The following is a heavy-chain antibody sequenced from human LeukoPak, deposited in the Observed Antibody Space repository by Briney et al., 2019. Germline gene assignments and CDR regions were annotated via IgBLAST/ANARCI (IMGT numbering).Heavy chain of an antibody. D-gene: IGHD6-13*01. CDR2: INHSGST. J-gene: IGHJ4*02. Sequence: KPSETLSLTCAVYGGSFSGYYWSWIRQPPGKGLEWIGEINHSGSTNYNPSLKRRVTISVDTSKNQFSLKLGSVTAADTAVYYCARGPTKAARFDYWGQGTLVTVSS. CDR1: GGSFSGYY. CDR3: ARGPTKAARFDY. V-gene: IGHV4-34*01.